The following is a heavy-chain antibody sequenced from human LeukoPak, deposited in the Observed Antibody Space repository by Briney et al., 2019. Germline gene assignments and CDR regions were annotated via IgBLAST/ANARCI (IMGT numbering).Heavy chain of an antibody. CDR2: IYTSGST. D-gene: IGHD5-18*01. V-gene: IGHV4-4*07. CDR1: GGSISSYY. J-gene: IGHJ5*02. Sequence: SETLSLTCTVSGGSISSYYWSWIRQPAGKGLEWIGRIYTSGSTNYNPSLKSRVTISVDTSKNQFSLKLSPVTAADTAVYYCARLVQLWLRLVWFDPWGQGILVTVSS. CDR3: ARLVQLWLRLVWFDP.